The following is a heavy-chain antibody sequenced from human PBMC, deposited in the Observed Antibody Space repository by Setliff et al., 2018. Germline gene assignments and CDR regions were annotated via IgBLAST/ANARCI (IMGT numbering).Heavy chain of an antibody. CDR2: IKSKAYGGTT. J-gene: IGHJ5*02. Sequence: GGSLRLSCTASGFTFGDYAMSWVRQAPGKGLEGVGFIKSKAYGGTTEYAASVKGRFTISRDDSKSIAYLQMNSLKTEDTAVYYCTRGRFDPWGQGTLVTVSS. CDR1: GFTFGDYA. V-gene: IGHV3-49*04. CDR3: TRGRFDP.